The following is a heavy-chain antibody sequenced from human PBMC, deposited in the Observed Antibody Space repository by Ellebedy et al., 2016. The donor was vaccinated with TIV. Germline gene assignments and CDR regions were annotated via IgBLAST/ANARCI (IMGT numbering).Heavy chain of an antibody. CDR3: ARGVGSGWFDP. V-gene: IGHV3-7*03. Sequence: GESLKISCAVSGFTFSSYWMSWVRQAPGKGLEWVAIIKQDGSEKHYVDSAKGRFTISRDNSKNTLYLQMNSLRAEDTAVYYCARGVGSGWFDPWGQGTLVTVSS. D-gene: IGHD2-15*01. J-gene: IGHJ5*02. CDR2: IKQDGSEK. CDR1: GFTFSSYW.